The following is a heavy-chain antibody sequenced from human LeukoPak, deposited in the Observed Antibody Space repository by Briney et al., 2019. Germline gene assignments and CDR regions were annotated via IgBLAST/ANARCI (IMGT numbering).Heavy chain of an antibody. CDR2: IYSTGST. CDR3: ATTTSILAFDI. V-gene: IGHV4-4*07. CDR1: GDSISSYY. J-gene: IGHJ3*02. Sequence: SETLSLTCTVSGDSISSYYCNWIRQPAGKGLEYIGRIYSTGSTNYNPSLKSRVTMSVDTSKNHFSLKLSSVTAADTTVYYCATTTSILAFDIWGQGTMVTVSS. D-gene: IGHD3-3*01.